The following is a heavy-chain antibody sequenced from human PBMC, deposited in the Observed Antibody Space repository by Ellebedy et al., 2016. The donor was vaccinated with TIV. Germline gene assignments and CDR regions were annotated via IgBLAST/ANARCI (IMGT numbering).Heavy chain of an antibody. D-gene: IGHD3-3*01. CDR3: ARYSTIFGVVIRARRFDP. Sequence: SETLSLXXAVYGGSFSGYYWSWIRQPPGKGLEWIGEINHSGSTNYNPSLKSRVTISVDTSKNQFSLKLSSVTAADTAVYYCARYSTIFGVVIRARRFDPWGQGTLVTVSS. CDR1: GGSFSGYY. V-gene: IGHV4-34*01. J-gene: IGHJ5*02. CDR2: INHSGST.